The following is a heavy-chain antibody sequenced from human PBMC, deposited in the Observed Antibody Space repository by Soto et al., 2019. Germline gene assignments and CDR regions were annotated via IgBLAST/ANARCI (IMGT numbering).Heavy chain of an antibody. Sequence: GSLRLSCAASGFTFSSYSMNWVRQAPGKGLEWVSSISSSSSYIYYADSVKGRFTISRDNAKNSLYLQMNSLRAEDTAVYYCARVPNTKYPAFDIWGQGTMVTVSS. CDR1: GFTFSSYS. D-gene: IGHD2-2*01. J-gene: IGHJ3*02. CDR3: ARVPNTKYPAFDI. V-gene: IGHV3-21*01. CDR2: ISSSSSYI.